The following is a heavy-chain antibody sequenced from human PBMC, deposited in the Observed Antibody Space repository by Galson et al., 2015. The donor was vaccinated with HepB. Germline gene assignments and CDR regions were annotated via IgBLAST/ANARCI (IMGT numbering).Heavy chain of an antibody. CDR2: INPSNGGT. D-gene: IGHD3-3*01. CDR3: ARDANPRTIYYYYYYLDV. Sequence: SVKVSCKASGYTFAGYYLHWVRQAPGQGLEWMGWINPSNGGTNYAQKFQGRVTMTRDTSISTVYMELSRLRSDDTAVYYCARDANPRTIYYYYYYLDVWGKGTTVTVSS. J-gene: IGHJ6*03. CDR1: GYTFAGYY. V-gene: IGHV1-2*02.